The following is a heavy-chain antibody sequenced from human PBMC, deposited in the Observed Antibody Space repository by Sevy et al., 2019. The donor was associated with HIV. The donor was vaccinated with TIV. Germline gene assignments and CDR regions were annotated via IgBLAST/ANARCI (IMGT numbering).Heavy chain of an antibody. V-gene: IGHV3-11*01. D-gene: IGHD3-3*01. Sequence: GGSLRLSCAASVFTFSDYYMSWIRQAPGKGLEWVSYISSSGSTIYYADSVKGRFTISRDNAKNSLYLQMNSLRAEDTAVYYCASGITIFGVVTPDYWGQGTLVTVSS. CDR2: ISSSGSTI. CDR3: ASGITIFGVVTPDY. CDR1: VFTFSDYY. J-gene: IGHJ4*02.